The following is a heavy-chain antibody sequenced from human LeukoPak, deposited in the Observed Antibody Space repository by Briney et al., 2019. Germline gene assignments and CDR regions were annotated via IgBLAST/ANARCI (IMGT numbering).Heavy chain of an antibody. CDR1: GFTFDDYA. CDR2: ISWNSGSI. CDR3: AKGVVSAAIYNWFDP. Sequence: PGGSLRLSCAASGFTFDDYAMHWVRQAPGKGLEWVSGISWNSGSIGYADSVKGRFTISRDNAKNSLYLQMNSLRAEDTALYYCAKGVVSAAIYNWFDPWGQGTLVTVSS. D-gene: IGHD2-2*01. J-gene: IGHJ5*02. V-gene: IGHV3-9*01.